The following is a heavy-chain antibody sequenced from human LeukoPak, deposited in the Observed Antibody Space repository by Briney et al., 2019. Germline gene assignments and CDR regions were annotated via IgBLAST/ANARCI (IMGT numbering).Heavy chain of an antibody. CDR1: GFTFSDYA. J-gene: IGHJ3*01. CDR2: IGYDGSNK. V-gene: IGHV3-33*01. Sequence: PGRSLSLSCAASGFTFSDYAMHWVRQAPGKGRGWVAVIGYDGSNKYDVDSVKGRFTISRDNSKNMMYLQMNSLRAEDTAVYYCARDRFMVRGVMVGTFDLWGQGTMVTVSS. CDR3: ARDRFMVRGVMVGTFDL. D-gene: IGHD3-10*01.